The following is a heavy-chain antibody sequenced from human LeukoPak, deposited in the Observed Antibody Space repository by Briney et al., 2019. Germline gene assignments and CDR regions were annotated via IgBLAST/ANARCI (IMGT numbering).Heavy chain of an antibody. J-gene: IGHJ6*03. D-gene: IGHD6-6*01. V-gene: IGHV4-59*01. Sequence: SETLSLTCTVSGGSISSYYWSWIRQPPGKGLEWIGYIYYSGSTNYNPSLKSRVTISVDTSKNQFSLKLSSVTAADTAVYYCARVGLGAARPKPSYYYYMDVWGKGTTVTVSS. CDR1: GGSISSYY. CDR2: IYYSGST. CDR3: ARVGLGAARPKPSYYYYMDV.